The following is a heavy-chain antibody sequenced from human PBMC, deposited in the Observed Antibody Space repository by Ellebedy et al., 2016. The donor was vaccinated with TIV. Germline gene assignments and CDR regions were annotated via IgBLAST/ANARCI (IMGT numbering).Heavy chain of an antibody. V-gene: IGHV3-11*06. CDR2: ISSSSSYT. Sequence: GGSLRLSXAASGFTFSDYYMSWIRQAPGKGLEWVSYISSSSSYTNYADSVKGRFTISRDNAKNSLYLQMNSLRAEDTAVYYCARGPVTTRDTHLDYWGQGTLVTVSS. J-gene: IGHJ4*02. CDR3: ARGPVTTRDTHLDY. D-gene: IGHD4-11*01. CDR1: GFTFSDYY.